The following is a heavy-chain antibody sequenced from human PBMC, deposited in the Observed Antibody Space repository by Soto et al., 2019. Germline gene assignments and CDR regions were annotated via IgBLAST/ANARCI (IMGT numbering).Heavy chain of an antibody. Sequence: PSETLSLTCTVSGGSISSYYWSWIRQPPGKGLEWIGYIYYSGSTNYNPSLKSRVTISVDTSKNQFSLKLSSVTAADTAVYYCARDYYDSRGVPSYYYYGMDVWGQGTTVTVSS. CDR3: ARDYYDSRGVPSYYYYGMDV. CDR1: GGSISSYY. V-gene: IGHV4-59*01. D-gene: IGHD3-22*01. J-gene: IGHJ6*02. CDR2: IYYSGST.